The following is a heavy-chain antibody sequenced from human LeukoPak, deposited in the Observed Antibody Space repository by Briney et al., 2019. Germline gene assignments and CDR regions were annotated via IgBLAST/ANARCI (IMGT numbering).Heavy chain of an antibody. CDR3: ARDPVDQPYWFFDL. J-gene: IGHJ2*01. CDR2: IYYSGST. Sequence: PSETLSLTCTVSGDSISGSYWNWIRQPPGKGLEWIGYIYYSGSTNYNPSLKSRVTISIDTSKKQFSLKLNSVTAADTAVYYCARDPVDQPYWFFDLWGRGTLVTVSS. CDR1: GDSISGSY. V-gene: IGHV4-59*12. D-gene: IGHD2-2*01.